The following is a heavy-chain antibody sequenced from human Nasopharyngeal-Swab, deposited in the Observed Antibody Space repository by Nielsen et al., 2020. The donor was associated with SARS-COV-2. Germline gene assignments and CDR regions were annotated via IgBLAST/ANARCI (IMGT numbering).Heavy chain of an antibody. V-gene: IGHV3-7*01. CDR3: AALGFRTIDH. D-gene: IGHD1-7*01. CDR2: IDTDGSEE. CDR1: GFTFGANW. J-gene: IGHJ4*02. Sequence: GGSLRFSCAASGFTFGANWMSWVRQAPGKGLQCVANIDTDGSEEYYLDSVKGRFTISRDNHKNSLYLQMNSLRADDTAVYFCAALGFRTIDHWGQGTLVTVSS.